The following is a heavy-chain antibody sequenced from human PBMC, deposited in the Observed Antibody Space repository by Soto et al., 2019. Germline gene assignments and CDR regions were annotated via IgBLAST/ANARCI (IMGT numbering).Heavy chain of an antibody. Sequence: GGSLRLSCAASGFTFSSYGMHWVRQAPGKGLEWVAVISYDGSNKYYADSVKGRFTISRDNSKNTLYLQMNSLRAEDTAVYYCSKDSSPLYCSGGSCYSEVRLPYYYGMDVWGQGTTVTVSS. CDR2: ISYDGSNK. CDR1: GFTFSSYG. V-gene: IGHV3-30*18. CDR3: SKDSSPLYCSGGSCYSEVRLPYYYGMDV. D-gene: IGHD2-15*01. J-gene: IGHJ6*02.